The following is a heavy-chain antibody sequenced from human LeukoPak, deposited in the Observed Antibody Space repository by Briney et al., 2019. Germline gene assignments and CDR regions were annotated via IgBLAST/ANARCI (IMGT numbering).Heavy chain of an antibody. Sequence: PSETLSLTCTVSGDSIGGSGYYWTWIRQHPGRGLEWIGYIFYTGITYYNTSLRSRITLSVDTSRNQFSLKLNSVTAADTAVYYSARATYGSNWMGWYFDLWGRGTLATVSS. CDR2: IFYTGIT. D-gene: IGHD4-23*01. CDR3: ARATYGSNWMGWYFDL. V-gene: IGHV4-31*03. CDR1: GDSIGGSGYY. J-gene: IGHJ2*01.